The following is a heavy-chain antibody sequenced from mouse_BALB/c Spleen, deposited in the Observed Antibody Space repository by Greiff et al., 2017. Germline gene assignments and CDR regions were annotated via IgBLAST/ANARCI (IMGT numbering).Heavy chain of an antibody. V-gene: IGHV14-3*02. D-gene: IGHD2-2*01. CDR3: AREEGLPYMDY. J-gene: IGHJ4*01. CDR1: GFNIKDTY. Sequence: EVQLQQSGAELVKPGASVKLSCTASGFNIKDTYMHWVKQRPEQGLEWIGRIDPANGNTKYDPKFQGKATITADTSSNTAYLQLSSLTSEDTAVYYCAREEGLPYMDYWGQGTSVTVSS. CDR2: IDPANGNT.